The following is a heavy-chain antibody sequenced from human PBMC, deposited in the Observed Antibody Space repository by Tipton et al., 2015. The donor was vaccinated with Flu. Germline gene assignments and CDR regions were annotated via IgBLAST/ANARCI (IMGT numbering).Heavy chain of an antibody. Sequence: TLSLTCTVSGGSISSYYWSWIRQPPGMGLEWIGIIYYSGTTSYNPSLRSRVTISEDTSKNQFSLRVNSVTAADAAVYYCARGRFGGYGMDVWGQGTTVTVSS. V-gene: IGHV4-39*07. CDR2: IYYSGTT. CDR1: GGSISSYY. CDR3: ARGRFGGYGMDV. J-gene: IGHJ6*02. D-gene: IGHD3-10*01.